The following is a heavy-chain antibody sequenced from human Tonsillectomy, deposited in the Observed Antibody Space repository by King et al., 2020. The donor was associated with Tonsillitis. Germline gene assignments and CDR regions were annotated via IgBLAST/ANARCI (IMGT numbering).Heavy chain of an antibody. V-gene: IGHV3-48*03. CDR1: GFTFSSFE. Sequence: VQLVESGGGLVQPGGSLRLSCAASGFTFSSFEMNWVRQAPGKGLEWVSYISSSGSTIYYADSVKGRFTISRDNAKNSLYLQMNSLRAEDTAVYYCARXNKATTVXTLNXYSYYYMDVWGKGTTVTVS. CDR2: ISSSGSTI. D-gene: IGHD4-11*01. CDR3: ARXNKATTVXTLNXYSYYYMDV. J-gene: IGHJ6*03.